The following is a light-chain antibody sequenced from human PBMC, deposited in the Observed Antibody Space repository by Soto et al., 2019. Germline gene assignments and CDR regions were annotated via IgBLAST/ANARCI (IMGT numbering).Light chain of an antibody. V-gene: IGKV3-15*01. Sequence: EVVLTQSPATLSVSPGDRATLSCRASQSVSRNLAWYQQKPGQAPRLLIYGASTRAPGVPARFIGSGSATEFTLSISSLQSDDVAVYYCQQYGDWPPETFGQRTKLEI. CDR2: GAS. CDR1: QSVSRN. CDR3: QQYGDWPPET. J-gene: IGKJ2*01.